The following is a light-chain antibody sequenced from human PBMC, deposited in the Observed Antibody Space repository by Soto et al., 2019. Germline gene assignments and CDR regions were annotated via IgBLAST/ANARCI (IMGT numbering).Light chain of an antibody. V-gene: IGKV1-6*01. CDR1: QGIRDA. J-gene: IGKJ1*01. CDR2: GAS. Sequence: AIQMTQSPSSLSASVGDRVTITCRASQGIRDALVWFQQKPGKAPELLISGASILHGGVPSRFSGSGFGSDFTLTIIGLQPEDFATYYCLQDSTYPWTFGQGTKV. CDR3: LQDSTYPWT.